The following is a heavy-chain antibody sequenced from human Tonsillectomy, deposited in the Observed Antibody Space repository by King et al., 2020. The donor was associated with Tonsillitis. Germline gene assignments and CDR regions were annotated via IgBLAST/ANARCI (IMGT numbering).Heavy chain of an antibody. CDR1: GYSFTDYY. D-gene: IGHD2-15*01. Sequence: VPLVQSGAEVKTPGASVKVSCKASGYSFTDYYLHWVRQAPRQGLEWMGWINPYSGDTNYAQNFQGGVTMTRDTSISTAYMELSRLTSDDTAVYFCARGRYCSGGSCYSHFDHWGQGTQVTVSS. J-gene: IGHJ4*02. V-gene: IGHV1-2*02. CDR2: INPYSGDT. CDR3: ARGRYCSGGSCYSHFDH.